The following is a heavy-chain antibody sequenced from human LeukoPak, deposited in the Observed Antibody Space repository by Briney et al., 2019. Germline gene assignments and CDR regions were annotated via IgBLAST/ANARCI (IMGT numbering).Heavy chain of an antibody. CDR3: ASLVVRREQGDY. J-gene: IGHJ4*02. CDR2: INPNSGGT. Sequence: GASVKVSCKASGYTFTGYYMHWVRRAPGRGREWMGWINPNSGGTNYAQKFQGRVTMTRDTSISTAYMELSRLRSDDTAVYYCASLVVRREQGDYWGQGTLVTVSS. CDR1: GYTFTGYY. D-gene: IGHD1-26*01. V-gene: IGHV1-2*02.